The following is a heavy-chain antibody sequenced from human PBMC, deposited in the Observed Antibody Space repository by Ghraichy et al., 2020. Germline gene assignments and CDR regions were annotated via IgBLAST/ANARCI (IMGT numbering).Heavy chain of an antibody. D-gene: IGHD3-10*01. CDR2: IIPILGIA. V-gene: IGHV1-69*04. CDR1: GGTFSSYT. Sequence: SVKVSCKASGGTFSSYTISWVRQAPGQGLEWMGRIIPILGIANYAQKFQGRVTITADKSTSTAYMELSSLRSEDTAVYYCARDSYYYGSREDNWFDPWGQGTLVTVSS. J-gene: IGHJ5*02. CDR3: ARDSYYYGSREDNWFDP.